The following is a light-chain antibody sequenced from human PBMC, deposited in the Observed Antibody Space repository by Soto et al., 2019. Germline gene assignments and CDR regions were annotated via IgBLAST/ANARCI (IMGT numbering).Light chain of an antibody. V-gene: IGKV3-20*01. CDR3: QQYGSSPPYT. Sequence: DMVLTQSPGTLSLSPGERATLSCRASRSFASSYLGWYQQKPGQAPRLLLYAASKRATGIPDRFSGSGSGTDFTLTINRLAPEDSAVYYCQQYGSSPPYTFGQGTKVEI. CDR2: AAS. CDR1: RSFASSY. J-gene: IGKJ2*01.